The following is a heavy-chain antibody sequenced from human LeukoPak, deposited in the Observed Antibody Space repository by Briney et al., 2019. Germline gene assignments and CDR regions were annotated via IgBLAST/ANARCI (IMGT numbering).Heavy chain of an antibody. Sequence: PGGSLRLSCAASGFTFSSYTMNWVRQAPGKGLEWVSSISSSSNYIYYADSVKGRFTISRDNSKNTLYLQMNSLRAEDTAVYYCAKDLWLRWSEDYFDYWGQGTLVTVSS. D-gene: IGHD4-23*01. CDR3: AKDLWLRWSEDYFDY. J-gene: IGHJ4*02. CDR1: GFTFSSYT. CDR2: ISSSSNYI. V-gene: IGHV3-21*01.